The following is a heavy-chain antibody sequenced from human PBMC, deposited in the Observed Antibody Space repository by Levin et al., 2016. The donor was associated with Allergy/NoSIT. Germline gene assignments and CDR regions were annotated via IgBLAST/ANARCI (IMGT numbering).Heavy chain of an antibody. D-gene: IGHD4-17*01. CDR3: AATTETPFKY. Sequence: GESLKISCAASGFIISTYYVTWVRQAPGKGPEWVSVIYTDGTTYYADSVKGRFTISREDAKNSLFLQMDSLRSEDTAVYYCAATTETPFKYWGQGTLVTVSS. CDR1: GFIISTYY. J-gene: IGHJ4*02. CDR2: IYTDGTT. V-gene: IGHV3-66*01.